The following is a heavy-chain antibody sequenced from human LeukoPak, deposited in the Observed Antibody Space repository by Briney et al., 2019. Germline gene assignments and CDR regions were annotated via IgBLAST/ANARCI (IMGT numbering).Heavy chain of an antibody. CDR2: IIPIFGSS. J-gene: IGHJ5*02. CDR1: GGTFNNYA. D-gene: IGHD5-24*01. Sequence: GASVKVSCKASGGTFNNYAINWVRQAPGQGLEWMGGIIPIFGSSNYAQKFQGRVTITADKSTSTAYMELSSLRSEDTAVYYCARNVEMATKTKWARGSYNWFDPWGQGTLVTVSS. CDR3: ARNVEMATKTKWARGSYNWFDP. V-gene: IGHV1-69*06.